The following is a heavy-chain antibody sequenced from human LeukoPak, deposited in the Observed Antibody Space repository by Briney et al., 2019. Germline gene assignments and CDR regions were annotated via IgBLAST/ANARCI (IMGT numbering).Heavy chain of an antibody. J-gene: IGHJ4*02. D-gene: IGHD1-26*01. CDR2: ITASGTAM. Sequence: GSLSLSCAASGFTFSSYSMNWVRQAPGKGQEWVSHITASGTAMFYADSVKGRFTISRDNAKNSLYLQMNSLRDEDTAVYYCASSGSYRFDYWGQGTLVTVSS. CDR3: ASSGSYRFDY. CDR1: GFTFSSYS. V-gene: IGHV3-48*02.